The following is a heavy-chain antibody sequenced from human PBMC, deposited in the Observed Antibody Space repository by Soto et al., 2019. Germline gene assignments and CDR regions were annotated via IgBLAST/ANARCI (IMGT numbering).Heavy chain of an antibody. CDR1: GFTFSSYA. CDR2: ISGSGGST. D-gene: IGHD5-12*01. CDR3: AKRSGSGYDYYYGMDV. J-gene: IGHJ6*02. V-gene: IGHV3-23*01. Sequence: GGSLRLSCAASGFTFSSYAMSWVRQAPGKGLEWVSAISGSGGSTYYADSVKGRFTISRDNSKNTLYLQMNSLRAEDTAVYYCAKRSGSGYDYYYGMDVWGQGTTVTVSS.